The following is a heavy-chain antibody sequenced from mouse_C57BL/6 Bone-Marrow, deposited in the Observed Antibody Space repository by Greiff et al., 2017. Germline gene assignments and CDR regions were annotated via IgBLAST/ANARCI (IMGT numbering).Heavy chain of an antibody. J-gene: IGHJ1*03. CDR3: ALLYDYDGYGYFDV. D-gene: IGHD2-4*01. Sequence: EVKLMESGPVLVKPGASVKMSCKASGYTFTDYYMNWVKQSHGKSLEWIGVINPYNGGTSYNQKFKGKATLTVDKSSSTAYMELNSLTSEDSAVYYCALLYDYDGYGYFDVWGTGTTVTVSS. V-gene: IGHV1-19*01. CDR2: INPYNGGT. CDR1: GYTFTDYY.